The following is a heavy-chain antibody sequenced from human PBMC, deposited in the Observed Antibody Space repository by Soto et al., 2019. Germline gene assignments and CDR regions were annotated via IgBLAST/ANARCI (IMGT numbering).Heavy chain of an antibody. CDR1: GFTFSSYA. V-gene: IGHV3-33*01. Sequence: GGSLRLSCAASGFTFSSYAMHWVRQAPGKGLEWVALIWYDGSNKYYGDSVKGRFTISRDNSKNTLYLQMNSLRAKDTAVYYCARGFPLWFDPWGQGTLVTVSS. CDR3: ARGFPLWFDP. D-gene: IGHD3-3*01. J-gene: IGHJ5*02. CDR2: IWYDGSNK.